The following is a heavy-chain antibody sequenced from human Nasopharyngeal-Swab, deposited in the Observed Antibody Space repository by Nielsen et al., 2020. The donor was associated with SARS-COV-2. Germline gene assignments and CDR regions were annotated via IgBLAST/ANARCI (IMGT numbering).Heavy chain of an antibody. CDR3: VKHQGSSSDQ. J-gene: IGHJ4*02. V-gene: IGHV3-23*01. Sequence: GGSLRLSCAASGFTFSSHAMTWVRQAPGKGLEWVSTISGGGGSTYYADSVTGRFTISKDNSENMLYLQINSLRVEDTAVYYCVKHQGSSSDQWGQGTLVTVSS. CDR2: ISGGGGST. CDR1: GFTFSSHA.